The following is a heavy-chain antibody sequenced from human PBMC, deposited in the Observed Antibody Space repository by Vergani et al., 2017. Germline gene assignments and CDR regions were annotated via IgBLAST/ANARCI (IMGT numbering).Heavy chain of an antibody. Sequence: QVQLQESGPELVKPSETLSLTCTVSGGSISSHYWSWIRQPPGKGLEWIGYIYYSGSTNYNPSLKSRVTISVDTSKNQFSLKLSSVTAADTAVYYCARVMNGGWFDPWGQGTLVTVSS. CDR1: GGSISSHY. D-gene: IGHD1-1*01. CDR3: ARVMNGGWFDP. J-gene: IGHJ5*02. V-gene: IGHV4-59*11. CDR2: IYYSGST.